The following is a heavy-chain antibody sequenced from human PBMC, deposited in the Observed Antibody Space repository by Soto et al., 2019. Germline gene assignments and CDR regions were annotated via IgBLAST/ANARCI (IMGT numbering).Heavy chain of an antibody. CDR1: GYTFTSYA. Sequence: ASVKVSCKASGYTFTSYAMHWVRQAPGQRLEWMGWISAYNGNTNYAQKLQGRVTMTTDTSTSTAYMELRSLRSDDTAVYYCARTPLEWLPIRPNWFDPWGQGTLVTVSS. J-gene: IGHJ5*02. CDR3: ARTPLEWLPIRPNWFDP. D-gene: IGHD3-3*01. V-gene: IGHV1-18*01. CDR2: ISAYNGNT.